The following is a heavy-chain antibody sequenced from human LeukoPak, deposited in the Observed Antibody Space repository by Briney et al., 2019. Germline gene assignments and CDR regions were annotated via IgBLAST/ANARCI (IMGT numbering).Heavy chain of an antibody. V-gene: IGHV3-23*01. D-gene: IGHD3-22*01. J-gene: IGHJ4*02. CDR1: GFTFSSYG. CDR3: ANYRSGYCSGFDY. Sequence: GGSLRLSCAASGFTFSSYGMSWVRQAPGKGLEWVSAISGSGGSTYYADSVKGRFTISRDNSKNTLYLQMNSLRAEDTAVSYCANYRSGYCSGFDYWGQGTLVTVSS. CDR2: ISGSGGST.